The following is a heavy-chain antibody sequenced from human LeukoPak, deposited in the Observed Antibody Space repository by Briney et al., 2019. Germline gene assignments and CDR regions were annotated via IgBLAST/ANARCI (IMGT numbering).Heavy chain of an antibody. CDR1: GFTFSNAW. CDR3: TTALTVAFDI. Sequence: GGSLRLSCAASGFTFSNAWMSWVRQAPGKGLEWVGRIKSKTDGETTDYAAPVKGRFTISRDDSKNTLYLQMNSLKTEDTAVYYCTTALTVAFDIWGQGTMVTVSS. J-gene: IGHJ3*02. D-gene: IGHD4-17*01. CDR2: IKSKTDGETT. V-gene: IGHV3-15*01.